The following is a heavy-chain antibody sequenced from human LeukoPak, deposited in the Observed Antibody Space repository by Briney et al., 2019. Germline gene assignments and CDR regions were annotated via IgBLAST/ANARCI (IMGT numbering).Heavy chain of an antibody. CDR3: ASRYCTSTSCSLDV. Sequence: GASVKVSCKASGGTFSSYTINWVRQAPGQGLEWMGRIIPIFDTAHYAQNFQGRVTITADKSTSAAYMELSSLRSEDTAIYYCASRYCTSTSCSLDVWGQGTTVTVSS. CDR1: GGTFSSYT. V-gene: IGHV1-69*08. CDR2: IIPIFDTA. D-gene: IGHD2-2*01. J-gene: IGHJ6*02.